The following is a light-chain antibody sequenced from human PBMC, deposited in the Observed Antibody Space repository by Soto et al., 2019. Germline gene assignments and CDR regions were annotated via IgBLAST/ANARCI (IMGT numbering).Light chain of an antibody. V-gene: IGKV3-15*01. CDR3: QQYHNWPLT. Sequence: EIVMTQSPATLSVSPGERATLSCRASQGIRSSLVWYQQKPGQAPRLLIHGASTRATGIPARFSGSGSGTEFTLTISSLQSEDFALYYCQQYHNWPLTFGGGTKVDIK. CDR2: GAS. J-gene: IGKJ4*01. CDR1: QGIRSS.